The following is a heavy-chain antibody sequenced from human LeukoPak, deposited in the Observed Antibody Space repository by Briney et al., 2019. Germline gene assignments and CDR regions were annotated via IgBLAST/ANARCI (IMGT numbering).Heavy chain of an antibody. CDR1: GFTFRSYE. CDR2: ISGSGSTI. J-gene: IGHJ4*02. Sequence: GGSLRLSCAASGFTFRSYELTWVRQAPGKGLEWVSYISGSGSTIYYTDSVKGRFTISRDNAKNSLYLQMNSLRAEDTAVYYCAGLVLDYWGQGTLVTVSS. CDR3: AGLVLDY. V-gene: IGHV3-48*03. D-gene: IGHD6-19*01.